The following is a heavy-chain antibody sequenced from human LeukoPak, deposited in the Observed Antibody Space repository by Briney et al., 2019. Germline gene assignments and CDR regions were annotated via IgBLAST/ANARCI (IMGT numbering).Heavy chain of an antibody. D-gene: IGHD3-22*01. CDR1: GGSISSGDYY. Sequence: SETLSLTCTVSGGSISSGDYYWSWIRQPPGKGLEWIGYIYYSGSTYYNPSLKSRVTISVDTSKNQFSLKLSSVTAADTAVYYCARGTTMIVVAHAFDIWGQGTMVTVSS. V-gene: IGHV4-30-4*01. CDR2: IYYSGST. J-gene: IGHJ3*02. CDR3: ARGTTMIVVAHAFDI.